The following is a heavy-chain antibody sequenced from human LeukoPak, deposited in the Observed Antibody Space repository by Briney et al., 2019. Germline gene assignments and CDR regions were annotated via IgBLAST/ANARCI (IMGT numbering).Heavy chain of an antibody. Sequence: ASVKVSCKASGYTFTGYYMHWVRQAPGQGREWMGWINPNSGGTNYAQKFQGRVTMTRDTSISTAYMELSRLGSDDTAVYYCAREGVDWNHSVYYFDYWGQGTLVTVSS. J-gene: IGHJ4*02. V-gene: IGHV1-2*02. CDR1: GYTFTGYY. CDR2: INPNSGGT. CDR3: AREGVDWNHSVYYFDY. D-gene: IGHD1-1*01.